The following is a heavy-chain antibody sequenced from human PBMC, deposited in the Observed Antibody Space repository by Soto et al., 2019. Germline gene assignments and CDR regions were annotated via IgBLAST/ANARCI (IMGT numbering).Heavy chain of an antibody. V-gene: IGHV1-8*01. D-gene: IGHD2-21*01. CDR3: ARGWGGGTYAGTGFDP. Sequence: QVQLVQSGAEVKKPGASVKVSCKASGYTFTSYDINWVRQATGQGLEWMGWMNPNSGNTGYAQKFQGRVTMTRNTSRSTAYMELRSLRSDDTAVDYCARGWGGGTYAGTGFDPWGQGNLVTVSS. CDR2: MNPNSGNT. J-gene: IGHJ5*02. CDR1: GYTFTSYD.